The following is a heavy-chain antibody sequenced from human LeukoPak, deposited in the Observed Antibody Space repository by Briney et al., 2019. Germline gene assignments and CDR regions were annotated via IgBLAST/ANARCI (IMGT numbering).Heavy chain of an antibody. V-gene: IGHV4-34*01. CDR1: GGSFSAYY. D-gene: IGHD6-13*01. CDR2: INHSGST. Sequence: SETLSLTCAVYGGSFSAYYWSWIRQPPGKGLEWIGEINHSGSTHYNPSLKSRATISIDTSTNQFSLEMSSVTAAATAVSYCARGRGARSSRWYNWFDPWGQGTLVTVSS. CDR3: ARGRGARSSRWYNWFDP. J-gene: IGHJ5*02.